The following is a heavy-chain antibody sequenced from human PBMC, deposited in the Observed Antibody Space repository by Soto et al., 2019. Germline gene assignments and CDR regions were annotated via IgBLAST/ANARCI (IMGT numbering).Heavy chain of an antibody. CDR1: GYTFTSYA. D-gene: IGHD3-10*01. CDR2: INAGNGNT. CDR3: ARDPHEYYSGSGRGPRMDV. V-gene: IGHV1-3*01. J-gene: IGHJ6*02. Sequence: ASVKVSCKASGYTFTSYAMHWVRQAPGQRLEWMGWINAGNGNTKYSQKFQGRVTITRDTSASTACMELSSLRSEDTAVYYCARDPHEYYSGSGRGPRMDVWGQGTTVTVSS.